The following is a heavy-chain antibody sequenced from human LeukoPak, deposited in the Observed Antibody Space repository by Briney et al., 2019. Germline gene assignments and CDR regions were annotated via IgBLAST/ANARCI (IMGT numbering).Heavy chain of an antibody. CDR3: ARDFEDSSGYYYFDY. D-gene: IGHD3-22*01. Sequence: PETLSLTCTVSGGSISSYYWSWIRQPPGKGLEWIGYIYYSGSTNYNPSLKSRVTISVDTSKNQFSLKLSSVTAADTAVYYCARDFEDSSGYYYFDYWGQGTLVTVSS. V-gene: IGHV4-59*01. J-gene: IGHJ4*02. CDR1: GGSISSYY. CDR2: IYYSGST.